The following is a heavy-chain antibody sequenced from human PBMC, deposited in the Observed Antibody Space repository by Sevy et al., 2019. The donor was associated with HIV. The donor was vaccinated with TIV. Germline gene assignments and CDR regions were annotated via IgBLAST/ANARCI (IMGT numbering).Heavy chain of an antibody. CDR1: GFTFSSDG. CDR3: AKDGEWYSRYYYYYMDV. V-gene: IGHV3-30*18. D-gene: IGHD3-3*01. J-gene: IGHJ6*03. Sequence: EGSLRLSCAASGFTFSSDGMHWVHQAPGKELEWVAVISYDGSNKYYADSVKGRFTISRDNSKNTLYLQMNSLRAEDTAVYYCAKDGEWYSRYYYYYMDVWGKGTTVTVSS. CDR2: ISYDGSNK.